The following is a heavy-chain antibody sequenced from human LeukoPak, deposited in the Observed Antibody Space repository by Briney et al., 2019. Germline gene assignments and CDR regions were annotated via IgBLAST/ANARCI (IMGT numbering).Heavy chain of an antibody. CDR1: GYTFTSYG. J-gene: IGHJ4*02. Sequence: APVKVSCKASGYTFTSYGISWVRQAPGQGLEWMGWISAYNGNTNYAQKLQGRVTMTTDTSTSTAYMELRSLRSDDTAVYYCARDQPPSWNYDFWSGYYNGRYYFDYWGQGTLVTVSS. CDR2: ISAYNGNT. CDR3: ARDQPPSWNYDFWSGYYNGRYYFDY. V-gene: IGHV1-18*01. D-gene: IGHD3-3*01.